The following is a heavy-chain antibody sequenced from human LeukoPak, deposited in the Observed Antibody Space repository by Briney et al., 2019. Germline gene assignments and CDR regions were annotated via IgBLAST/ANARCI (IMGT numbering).Heavy chain of an antibody. Sequence: ASVKVSCKASGHTFTSYDINWVRQATGQGLEWMGWMNPNSGNTGYAQKFQGRVTMTRNTSISTAYMELSSLRSEDTAVYYCARDTPSITIFGVVTTNGMDVWGQGTTVTVSS. CDR1: GHTFTSYD. V-gene: IGHV1-8*01. CDR2: MNPNSGNT. D-gene: IGHD3-3*01. J-gene: IGHJ6*02. CDR3: ARDTPSITIFGVVTTNGMDV.